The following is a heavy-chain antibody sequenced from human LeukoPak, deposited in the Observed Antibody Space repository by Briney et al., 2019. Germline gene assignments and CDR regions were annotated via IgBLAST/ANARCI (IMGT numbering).Heavy chain of an antibody. CDR2: IKQDGSEK. Sequence: GGSLRLSCAASGFTFSSNYMSWVRQAPGKGLEWVANIKQDGSEKYYVDSVKGRFTISRDNAKNSLYLQMNTLRAEDTALYYCAKGFGPKPNWFDPWGQGTLVTVSS. CDR1: GFTFSSNY. CDR3: AKGFGPKPNWFDP. D-gene: IGHD3-10*01. J-gene: IGHJ5*02. V-gene: IGHV3-7*03.